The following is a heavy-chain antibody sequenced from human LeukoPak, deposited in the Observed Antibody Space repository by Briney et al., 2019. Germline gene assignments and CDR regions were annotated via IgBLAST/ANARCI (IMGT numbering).Heavy chain of an antibody. D-gene: IGHD3-10*02. CDR3: ATMFGDSSDFDH. CDR2: LHPSGST. V-gene: IGHV4-4*07. Sequence: SETLTLTCTFSGGSISLYYWNWIRQPAGKGLEWIGLLHPSGSTTYNPSLESRVTMSLDTSNNQFSFNLTSVTAAATAVYYCATMFGDSSDFDHWGQGILVTVSS. J-gene: IGHJ4*02. CDR1: GGSISLYY.